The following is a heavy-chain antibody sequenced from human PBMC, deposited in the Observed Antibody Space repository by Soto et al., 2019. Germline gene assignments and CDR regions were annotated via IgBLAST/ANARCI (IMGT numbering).Heavy chain of an antibody. CDR3: ARRGSLRYFAHDPYYFDF. CDR1: GYTFTGHY. CDR2: INPISGGT. V-gene: IGHV1-2*02. Sequence: ASVKVSCKASGYTFTGHYMHWVRQAPGQGLEWMGWINPISGGTNYAQNFQGKITMTRDTSTSTAYLELSRLRSDDTAVYHCARRGSLRYFAHDPYYFDFWGQGTLVTVSS. D-gene: IGHD3-9*01. J-gene: IGHJ4*02.